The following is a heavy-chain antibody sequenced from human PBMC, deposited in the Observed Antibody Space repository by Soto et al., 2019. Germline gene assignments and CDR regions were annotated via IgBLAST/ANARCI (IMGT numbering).Heavy chain of an antibody. CDR3: ARYGSSGWLFDY. Sequence: QPPGKGLEWIGEINHSGRTNYNPSLKSRVTISVDTSKNQFSLKLSSVTAADDTAVYYCARYGSSGWLFDYWGLGTLVTVSS. J-gene: IGHJ4*02. D-gene: IGHD6-19*01. V-gene: IGHV4-34*01. CDR2: INHSGRT.